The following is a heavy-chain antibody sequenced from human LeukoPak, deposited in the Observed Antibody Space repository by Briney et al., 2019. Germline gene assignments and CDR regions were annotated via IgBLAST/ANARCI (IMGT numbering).Heavy chain of an antibody. V-gene: IGHV3-73*01. CDR1: GFTFSDSA. Sequence: GGSLRLSCAASGFTFSDSAVHWVRQASGKGLEWVGRIRSKGNSYATAYAESVKGRFTVSRDDSKNTEFLQMNSLKTEDTAVYYCTSLREAPTVVPPFDLWGQGTLVTVSS. D-gene: IGHD4-23*01. CDR2: IRSKGNSYAT. J-gene: IGHJ4*02. CDR3: TSLREAPTVVPPFDL.